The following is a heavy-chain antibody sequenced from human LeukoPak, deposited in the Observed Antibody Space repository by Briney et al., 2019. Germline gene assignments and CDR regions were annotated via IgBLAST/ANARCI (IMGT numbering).Heavy chain of an antibody. J-gene: IGHJ3*02. V-gene: IGHV3-30-3*01. CDR3: ARVGMTGALDI. Sequence: GGSLRLSCAASGFTFSSYAMHWVRQAPGKGLEWVAVISYDGSNKYYADSVKGRFTISRDNSKNTLYLQMNSLRAEDTAVYYCARVGMTGALDIWGQGTMVTVSS. D-gene: IGHD7-27*01. CDR1: GFTFSSYA. CDR2: ISYDGSNK.